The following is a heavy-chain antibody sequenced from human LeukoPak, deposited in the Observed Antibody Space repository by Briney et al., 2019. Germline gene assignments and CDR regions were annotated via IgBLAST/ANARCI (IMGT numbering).Heavy chain of an antibody. J-gene: IGHJ4*02. D-gene: IGHD2-8*01. V-gene: IGHV3-33*05. Sequence: GGSLRLSCAASGFPFSSLGMHWVRQAPGKGLEWVAVFSYNGINRDYAASVNGRFTISRDSSKHTLSLQMNSLRAEDTAIYYCARGLYTNGGYYYDYWGQGTLVTVSS. CDR3: ARGLYTNGGYYYDY. CDR2: FSYNGINR. CDR1: GFPFSSLG.